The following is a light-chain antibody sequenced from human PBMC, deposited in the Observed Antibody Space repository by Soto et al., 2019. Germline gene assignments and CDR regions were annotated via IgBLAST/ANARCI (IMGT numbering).Light chain of an antibody. Sequence: EIVLTQSPGTLSLSPGERATLSCRASQSVINGYLAWYQQRPGQPPRLVIYGASRRATGLPDRFSGSGSGTDFTLSISRLEPEDFAAYYCQQYGSSPFTFGGGTKVEIK. CDR2: GAS. J-gene: IGKJ4*01. CDR3: QQYGSSPFT. V-gene: IGKV3-20*01. CDR1: QSVINGY.